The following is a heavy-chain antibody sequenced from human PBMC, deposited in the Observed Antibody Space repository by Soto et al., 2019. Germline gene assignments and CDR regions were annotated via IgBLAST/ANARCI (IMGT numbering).Heavy chain of an antibody. CDR2: ILYERSNK. V-gene: IGHV3-30*18. CDR1: AFTFSSYG. D-gene: IGHD3-3*01. Sequence: PGEPLRLSCPTSAFTFSSYGMHWLRQAQAKGLEWGAVILYERSNKYYSESGKCRCTISRDNPKNTRYLEMNRLRAEETAVYYCAKEIYYDFLYYYYGMDVWGQGTTVTVS. CDR3: AKEIYYDFLYYYYGMDV. J-gene: IGHJ6*02.